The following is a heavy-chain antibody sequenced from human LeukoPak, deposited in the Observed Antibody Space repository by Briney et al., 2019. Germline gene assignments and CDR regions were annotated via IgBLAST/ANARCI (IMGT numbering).Heavy chain of an antibody. J-gene: IGHJ6*02. CDR1: GFTFGKYW. CDR2: IKLDGSEK. Sequence: GGSLRLSCVASGFTFGKYWMSWVRQAPGKGLEWVANIKLDGSEKNYVDSVKGRFTISRDNAKNSLYLQMSNLRAEDTAVYFCARGGGLDVWGQGATVTVSS. CDR3: ARGGGLDV. D-gene: IGHD3-16*01. V-gene: IGHV3-7*03.